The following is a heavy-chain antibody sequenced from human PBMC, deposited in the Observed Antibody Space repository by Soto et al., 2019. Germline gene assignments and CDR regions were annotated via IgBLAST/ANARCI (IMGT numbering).Heavy chain of an antibody. CDR3: ARCGQHFRNPLWDNYCCGMDV. CDR1: GFPFSNYW. CDR2: INQEGSEK. Sequence: EAQLVESGGGSVQPGGALRLSCTASGFPFSNYWMSWVGQAPGKGMEWVGKINQEGSEKDYVDSVKGRFTISRDYAKNSLFLQMNSLRAEDTAVYYCARCGQHFRNPLWDNYCCGMDVWGQGTTVTVSS. J-gene: IGHJ6*02. V-gene: IGHV3-7*05. D-gene: IGHD3-16*01.